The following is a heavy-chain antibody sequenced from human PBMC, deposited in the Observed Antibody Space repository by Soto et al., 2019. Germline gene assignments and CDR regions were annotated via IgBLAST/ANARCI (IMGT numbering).Heavy chain of an antibody. CDR2: INTGNGNT. CDR3: ARESRIGYYYGSGSYYYFDY. D-gene: IGHD3-10*01. V-gene: IGHV1-3*04. Sequence: ASVKVSCKASGYTFTSYTMHWVRQAPGQRLEWMGWINTGNGNTKYSQKFQGRVTITRDTSASTAYMELSSLRAEDTAVYYCARESRIGYYYGSGSYYYFDYWGQGTLVTVSS. J-gene: IGHJ4*02. CDR1: GYTFTSYT.